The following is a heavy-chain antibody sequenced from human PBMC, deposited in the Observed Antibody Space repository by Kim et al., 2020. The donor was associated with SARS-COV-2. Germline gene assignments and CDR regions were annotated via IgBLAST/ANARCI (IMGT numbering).Heavy chain of an antibody. J-gene: IGHJ4*02. V-gene: IGHV3-11*05. CDR3: AREKPSIAWFDF. Sequence: GGSLRLSCVASGFTFSDHYMAWMRQAPGKGLEWVSYISATSSYAKYAEDVKGRFTISRDNAENSLYLQMDSLRVDDTAVYYCAREKPSIAWFDFWGLG. CDR2: ISATSSYA. D-gene: IGHD3-3*02. CDR1: GFTFSDHY.